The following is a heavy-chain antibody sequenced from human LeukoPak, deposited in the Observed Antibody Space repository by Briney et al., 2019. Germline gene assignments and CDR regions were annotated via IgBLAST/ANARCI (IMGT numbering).Heavy chain of an antibody. V-gene: IGHV3-23*01. J-gene: IGHJ3*02. CDR2: ISGSGGST. Sequence: GGSLRLSCAASGFTFSSYAMSWVRQAPGKGLEWVSVISGSGGSTYYADSAKGRFTISRDNSKNTLYLQMNSLRAEDTAVYYCQRETDAFDIWGQGTMVTVSS. CDR3: QRETDAFDI. D-gene: IGHD1-26*01. CDR1: GFTFSSYA.